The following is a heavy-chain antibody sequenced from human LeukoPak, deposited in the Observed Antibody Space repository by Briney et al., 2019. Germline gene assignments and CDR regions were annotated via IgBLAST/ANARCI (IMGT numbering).Heavy chain of an antibody. CDR1: GGSFSGYY. CDR3: ARTRPPNDAFDI. J-gene: IGHJ3*02. V-gene: IGHV4-34*01. CDR2: INHSGST. Sequence: SETLSLTCAVYGGSFSGYYWSWIRQPPGKGLEWIGEINHSGSTNYNPSLKSRVTISVDKSKNQFSLKLSSVTAADTAVYYCARTRPPNDAFDIWGQGTMVTVSS.